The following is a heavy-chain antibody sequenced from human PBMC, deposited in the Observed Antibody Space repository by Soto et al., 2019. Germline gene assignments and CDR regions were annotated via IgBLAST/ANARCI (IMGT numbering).Heavy chain of an antibody. V-gene: IGHV3-30-3*01. D-gene: IGHD2-2*01. CDR2: ISSDGSTK. CDR1: GFTFSSYA. J-gene: IGHJ4*02. Sequence: GGSLRLSCAASGFTFSSYAMHWVRRAPGKGLDWAAVISSDGSTKYYADSVKGRSTISRDNAKNTLYLQMNSLRAEDTAVYYCARGPSRLTRFDYWGQGTLVTVS. CDR3: ARGPSRLTRFDY.